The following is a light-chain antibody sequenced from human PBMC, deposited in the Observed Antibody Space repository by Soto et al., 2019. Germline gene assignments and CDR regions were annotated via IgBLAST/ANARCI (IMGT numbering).Light chain of an antibody. CDR1: SSDVGGCNY. Sequence: QSALTQPPSASGSPGQSVAISCTGTSSDVGGCNYVSWYQQHPGKAPKLMIYEVNKRPSGVPDRFSGSKSGNTASLTVSGLQAEDEADYYCSSYAGSSNVFGTGTKVTAL. J-gene: IGLJ1*01. CDR3: SSYAGSSNV. V-gene: IGLV2-8*01. CDR2: EVN.